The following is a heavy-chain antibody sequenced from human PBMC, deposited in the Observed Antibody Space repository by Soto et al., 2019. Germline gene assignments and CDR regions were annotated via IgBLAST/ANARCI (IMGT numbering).Heavy chain of an antibody. D-gene: IGHD6-13*01. CDR2: IWYDGSKK. CDR1: GFTFSSYG. J-gene: IGHJ4*02. V-gene: IGHV3-33*01. CDR3: ARPLEKQLFLFDS. Sequence: TGGSLRLSCAASGFTFSSYGMHWVRQAPGKGLEWVAVIWYDGSKKYYGDSVKGRFTISRDNSQNTLYLQMNSLRAEDTAVYYCARPLEKQLFLFDSWGQGTLVTVSS.